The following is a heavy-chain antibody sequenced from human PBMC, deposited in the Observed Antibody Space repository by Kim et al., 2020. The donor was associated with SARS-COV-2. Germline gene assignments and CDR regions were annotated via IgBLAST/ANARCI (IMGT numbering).Heavy chain of an antibody. J-gene: IGHJ4*02. D-gene: IGHD1-1*01. CDR2: INPSGSAT. CDR3: ATEIPTTTYFDY. V-gene: IGHV1-46*01. CDR1: GYSFFNHY. Sequence: ASVKVSCNASGYSFFNHYAHCVFHFLLYFFEWMGAINPSGSATDYAQKFQCRVTMTWVTSTSTVYMELSSLRSEDTAFYYCATEIPTTTYFDYWGQGTLVTVSS.